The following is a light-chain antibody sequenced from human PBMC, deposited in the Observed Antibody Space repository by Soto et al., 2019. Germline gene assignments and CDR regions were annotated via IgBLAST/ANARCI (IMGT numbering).Light chain of an antibody. V-gene: IGLV1-47*02. CDR3: QSYDTSLSRRWV. CDR1: NSNIGSNY. CDR2: SDD. Sequence: QSVLTQPPSASGTPGQRVTISCSGSNSNIGSNYVFWYQQLPGTAPKLLIYSDDQRPSGVPDRFSASKSGASASLAITGLQAEDEADYYCQSYDTSLSRRWVFGGGTKLTVL. J-gene: IGLJ3*02.